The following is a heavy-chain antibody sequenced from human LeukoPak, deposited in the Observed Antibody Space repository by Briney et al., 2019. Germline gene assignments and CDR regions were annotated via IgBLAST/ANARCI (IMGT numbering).Heavy chain of an antibody. Sequence: SETLPLTCAVYGGSFSGYYWSWIRQPPGKGLEWIGEINHSGSTNYNPSLKSRVTISVDTSKNQFSLKLSSVTAADTALYYCARYHSSGWSYFDYWGQGTLVTVSS. CDR1: GGSFSGYY. CDR2: INHSGST. J-gene: IGHJ4*02. D-gene: IGHD6-13*01. V-gene: IGHV4-34*01. CDR3: ARYHSSGWSYFDY.